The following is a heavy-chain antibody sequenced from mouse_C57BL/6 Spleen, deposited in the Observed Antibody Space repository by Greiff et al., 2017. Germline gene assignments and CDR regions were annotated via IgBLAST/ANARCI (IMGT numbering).Heavy chain of an antibody. CDR2: ISSGGSYT. Sequence: EVQLEESGGDLVKPGGSLKLSCAASGFTFSSYGMSWVRQTPDKRLEWVATISSGGSYTYYPDSVKGRFTISRDNAKNTLYLQMSSLKAEDTSMDNCARHGGWDIAMDYWGQGTSVTVSS. J-gene: IGHJ4*01. V-gene: IGHV5-6*01. CDR3: ARHGGWDIAMDY. CDR1: GFTFSSYG. D-gene: IGHD1-1*02.